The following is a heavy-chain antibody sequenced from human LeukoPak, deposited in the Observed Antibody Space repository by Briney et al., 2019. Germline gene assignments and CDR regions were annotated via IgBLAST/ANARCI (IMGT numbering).Heavy chain of an antibody. V-gene: IGHV3-66*04. CDR2: IYSGGST. J-gene: IGHJ4*02. D-gene: IGHD1-1*01. CDR1: GFIVNSNY. CDR3: VRQLGYRSDF. Sequence: GGSLRLSCAASGFIVNSNYMSWVRQAPGKGLEWVSVIYSGGSTYYADSVKGRFTISRDDSKNMLYLQMNSLRIEDMAVYYCVRQLGYRSDFWGQGTLVTVSS.